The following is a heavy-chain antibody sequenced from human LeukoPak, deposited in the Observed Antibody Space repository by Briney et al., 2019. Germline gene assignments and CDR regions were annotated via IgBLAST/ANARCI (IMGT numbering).Heavy chain of an antibody. Sequence: GGSLRLSCAASGFTFGDYYMNWIRQAPGKGLEWVSYISSSVTTVRYADSVKGRFTISRDNSKNTLYLQMNSLRAEDTAVYYCARNWAPDYWGQGTLVTVSS. V-gene: IGHV3-11*01. CDR3: ARNWAPDY. CDR1: GFTFGDYY. J-gene: IGHJ4*02. D-gene: IGHD3-16*01. CDR2: ISSSVTTV.